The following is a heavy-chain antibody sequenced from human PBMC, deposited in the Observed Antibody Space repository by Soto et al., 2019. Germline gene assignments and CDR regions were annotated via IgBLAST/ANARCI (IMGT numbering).Heavy chain of an antibody. CDR2: FDPEDGET. V-gene: IGHV1-24*01. Sequence: ASVKVSCKVSGYTITELSMHWVRQAPGKGLEWMGGFDPEDGETIYAQKFQGRVTMTEDTSTDTAYMELSSLRSEDTAVYYCATISTLSGIGYYDILTGYGPPHGAFDIWGQGTMVTVSS. CDR1: GYTITELS. D-gene: IGHD3-9*01. J-gene: IGHJ3*02. CDR3: ATISTLSGIGYYDILTGYGPPHGAFDI.